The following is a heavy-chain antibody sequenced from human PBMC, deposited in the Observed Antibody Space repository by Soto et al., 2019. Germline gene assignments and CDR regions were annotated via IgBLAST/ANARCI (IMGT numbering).Heavy chain of an antibody. CDR3: ARGPDYYDFWSGKYSGNDY. CDR1: GYSFTNYW. J-gene: IGHJ4*02. Sequence: GESLKISCKGSGYSFTNYWIGWVRQMPGKGLEWMGIIYPGDSDTRYSPSFQGQVTISADKSISTAYLQWSSLKASDTAMYYCARGPDYYDFWSGKYSGNDYWGQGTLVTVSS. CDR2: IYPGDSDT. V-gene: IGHV5-51*01. D-gene: IGHD3-3*01.